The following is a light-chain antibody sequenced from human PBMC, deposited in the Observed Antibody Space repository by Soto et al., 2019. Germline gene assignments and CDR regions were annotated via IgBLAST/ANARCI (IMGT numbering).Light chain of an antibody. CDR3: QQRT. Sequence: EIVLTQSPATLSLSPGERATLSCRASQSVSTYLAWYQQKPGQAPRLLIYDASNRATGIPARFSGSGSGTAFTLTISSLEPEEFAVYYCQQRTFGGGTKVELK. V-gene: IGKV3-11*01. CDR2: DAS. J-gene: IGKJ4*01. CDR1: QSVSTY.